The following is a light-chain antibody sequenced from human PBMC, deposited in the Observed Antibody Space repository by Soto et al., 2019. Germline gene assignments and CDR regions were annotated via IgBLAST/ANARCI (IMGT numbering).Light chain of an antibody. V-gene: IGLV6-57*03. CDR1: SGSIASNY. Sequence: NFMLTQPHSVSESPGKTVTISCTHSSGSIASNYVQWYQQRPGSAPTTVIYEDNQRPSGVPDRFSGSIDSSSNSASLTISGLKTEDEADYDCQSYDSSNLHVVFGGGTKLTVL. CDR3: QSYDSSNLHVV. CDR2: EDN. J-gene: IGLJ2*01.